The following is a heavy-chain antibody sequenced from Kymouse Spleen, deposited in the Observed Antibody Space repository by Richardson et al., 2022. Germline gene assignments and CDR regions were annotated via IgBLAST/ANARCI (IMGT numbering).Heavy chain of an antibody. CDR2: ISYDGSNK. V-gene: IGHV3-30*18. D-gene: IGHD1-26*01. J-gene: IGHJ6*02. Sequence: QVQLVESGGGVVQPGRSLRLSCAASGFTFSSYGMHWVRQAPGKGLEWVAVISYDGSNKYYADSVKGRFTISRDNSKNTLYLQMNSLRAEDTAVYYCAKDGIVGATVPYYYYGMDVWGQGTTVTVSS. CDR3: AKDGIVGATVPYYYYGMDV. CDR1: GFTFSSYG.